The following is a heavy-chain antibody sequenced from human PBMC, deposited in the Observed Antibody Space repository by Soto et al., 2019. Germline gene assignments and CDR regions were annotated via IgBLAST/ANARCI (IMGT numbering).Heavy chain of an antibody. D-gene: IGHD6-6*01. CDR3: AKEGQYRTDGFDV. Sequence: EAQLLESGGDWAQPGGSLRLSCAASGFTFSRHGMSWVRQAPGKGLEWIAGLSRGGGTTYYADSVKGRFTISRDNSKNTLDLIMTSLKVEDTALYYCAKEGQYRTDGFDVGGQGTRFTFSS. CDR1: GFTFSRHG. V-gene: IGHV3-23*01. J-gene: IGHJ3*01. CDR2: LSRGGGTT.